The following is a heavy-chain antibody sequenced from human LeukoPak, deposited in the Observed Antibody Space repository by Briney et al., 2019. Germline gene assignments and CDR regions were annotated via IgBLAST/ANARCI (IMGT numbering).Heavy chain of an antibody. J-gene: IGHJ4*02. Sequence: GGSLRLSCAASGFTFSNYGMSWVRQAPGEGLEWVSGVSSSGGSTYHADSVKGRFTISRDNSKNTVHLQMNSLRPEDTAVYYCVPDPRVHFDYWGQGTLVTVSS. D-gene: IGHD1-1*01. CDR1: GFTFSNYG. V-gene: IGHV3-23*01. CDR2: VSSSGGST. CDR3: VPDPRVHFDY.